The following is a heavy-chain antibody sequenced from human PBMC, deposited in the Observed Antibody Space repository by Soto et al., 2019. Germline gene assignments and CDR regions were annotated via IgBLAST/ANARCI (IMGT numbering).Heavy chain of an antibody. Sequence: GASVKVSCKASGYTFTSYYMHWVRQAPGQGLEWMGIINPSGGSTSYAQKFQGRVTMTRDTSTSTVYMELSSLRSEDTAVYYCTAVAGTRVSKFDYWGQGTLVTVSS. CDR3: TAVAGTRVSKFDY. V-gene: IGHV1-46*01. J-gene: IGHJ4*02. CDR2: INPSGGST. CDR1: GYTFTSYY. D-gene: IGHD6-19*01.